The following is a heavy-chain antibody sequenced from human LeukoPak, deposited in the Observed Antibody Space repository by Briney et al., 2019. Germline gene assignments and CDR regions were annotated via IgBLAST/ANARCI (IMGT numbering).Heavy chain of an antibody. CDR3: ARDRRYCSGGSCYKADY. CDR2: INWNGGST. Sequence: TGGSLRLSCAASGFTFDDYGMSWVRQAPGKGLEWVSGINWNGGSTGYADSVKGRFTISRDNAKNSLYLQMNSLRAEDTALYYCARDRRYCSGGSCYKADYWGQGTLVTVSP. CDR1: GFTFDDYG. D-gene: IGHD2-15*01. J-gene: IGHJ4*02. V-gene: IGHV3-20*04.